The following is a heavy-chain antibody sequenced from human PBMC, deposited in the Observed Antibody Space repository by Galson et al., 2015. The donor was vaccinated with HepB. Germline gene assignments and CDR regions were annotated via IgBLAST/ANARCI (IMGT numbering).Heavy chain of an antibody. Sequence: SLRLSCAASGFAFHSHAMSWVRQAPGKGLEWISGISGNGDSTFYVDSVKGRFTISRDNSKNTLYLQMNGLRAEDTALYFCAKGYGLFDSWGQGILVTVSS. CDR1: GFAFHSHA. CDR2: ISGNGDST. D-gene: IGHD5-18*01. J-gene: IGHJ5*01. V-gene: IGHV3-23*01. CDR3: AKGYGLFDS.